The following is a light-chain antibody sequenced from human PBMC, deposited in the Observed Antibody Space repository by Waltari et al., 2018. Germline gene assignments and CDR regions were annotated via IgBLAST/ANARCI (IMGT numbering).Light chain of an antibody. CDR3: QQDESLPLS. J-gene: IGKJ4*01. CDR1: QGIRKF. Sequence: DIQMTQSPSSLSASIGDRVIITCQASQGIRKFFSWVQQKPGNAPKVLISDASNLETGVPSRFSGSGFGTYFTFTINSLQPEDIGTYYCQQDESLPLSFGGGTKVEVK. V-gene: IGKV1-33*01. CDR2: DAS.